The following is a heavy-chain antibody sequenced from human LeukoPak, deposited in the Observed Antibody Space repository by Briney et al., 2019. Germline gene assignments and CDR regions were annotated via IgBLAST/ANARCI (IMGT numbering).Heavy chain of an antibody. Sequence: SETLSLTCTVSGGSISSYYWSWIRQPPGKGLEWIGYIYTSASTNYSPSLKSRVTISVDTSKNQFSLKLSSVTAADTAVYYCARDRYDSSGYGNWGQGTLVTVSS. D-gene: IGHD3-22*01. CDR1: GGSISSYY. CDR2: IYTSAST. V-gene: IGHV4-4*09. J-gene: IGHJ4*02. CDR3: ARDRYDSSGYGN.